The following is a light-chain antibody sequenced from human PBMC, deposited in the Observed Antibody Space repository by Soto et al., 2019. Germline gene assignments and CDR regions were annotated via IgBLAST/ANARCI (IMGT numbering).Light chain of an antibody. Sequence: EIVMTQSPATLSVSPGQRATFSCGASQSVSSNLAWYQQKPGQAPRLLIYGASTRATGIPARISGSGSGTEFTLTITSLQSEDFAVYYCQQYNNWPITFGQGTRLEIK. CDR3: QQYNNWPIT. CDR2: GAS. J-gene: IGKJ5*01. CDR1: QSVSSN. V-gene: IGKV3-15*01.